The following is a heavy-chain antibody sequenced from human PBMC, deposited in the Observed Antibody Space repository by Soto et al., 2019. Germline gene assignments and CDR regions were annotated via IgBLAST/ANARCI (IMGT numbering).Heavy chain of an antibody. CDR3: ARGGDVNYYHGMDV. CDR2: ISAYNGKT. CDR1: GYTFTSYG. Sequence: QVQLVQSGGEVKKPGASVKLSCTASGYTFTSYGISWVRQAPGQGLEWMGWISAYNGKTNYAQNGQGRVTMXTXPPXRTAYMDLRSLRSDDTAVYYCARGGDVNYYHGMDVWGQGTTVTVSS. J-gene: IGHJ6*02. V-gene: IGHV1-18*01. D-gene: IGHD5-12*01.